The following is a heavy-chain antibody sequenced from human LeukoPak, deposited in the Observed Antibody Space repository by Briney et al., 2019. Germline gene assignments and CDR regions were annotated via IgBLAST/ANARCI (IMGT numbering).Heavy chain of an antibody. J-gene: IGHJ5*02. CDR3: ARGSSSSWYPGWFDP. CDR1: GGSISSGDHY. D-gene: IGHD6-13*01. CDR2: IYYSGST. V-gene: IGHV4-30-4*01. Sequence: PSETLSLTCTVSGGSISSGDHYWSWIRQPPGKGLEWIGYIYYSGSTYYNPSLKSRVTISVDTSKNQFSLRLSSVTAADTAVYYCARGSSSSWYPGWFDPWGQGTLVTVSS.